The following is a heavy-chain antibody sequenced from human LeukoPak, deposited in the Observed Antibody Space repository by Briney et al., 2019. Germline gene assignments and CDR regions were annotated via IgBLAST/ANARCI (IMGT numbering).Heavy chain of an antibody. CDR2: ISSDGSTT. D-gene: IGHD3-22*01. Sequence: GESLKISCAASGFTLSNYWIHWVRQTPGKGLVWVSRISSDGSTTNYADSVKGRFTISRDNAKNTLYLQMNSLRAEDTAMYYCARVGYYYDDNCDAFDIWGQGTMVTVSS. V-gene: IGHV3-74*01. CDR3: ARVGYYYDDNCDAFDI. CDR1: GFTLSNYW. J-gene: IGHJ3*02.